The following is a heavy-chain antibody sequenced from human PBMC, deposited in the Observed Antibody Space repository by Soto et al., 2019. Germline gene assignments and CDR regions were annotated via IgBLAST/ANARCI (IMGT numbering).Heavy chain of an antibody. D-gene: IGHD6-19*01. CDR2: ISAYNGNT. Sequence: QDQLVQSGVEVKKPGASVKVSCKASGYSFTNYGITWVRQAPGQGFEWMGWISAYNGNTNYAQKFQGGVTLTTDASTSTAYLELRSLRSDDTAFYYCARDRGVAPPVAGNTHYYYYMDVWGKGTTVTVSS. J-gene: IGHJ6*03. V-gene: IGHV1-18*01. CDR1: GYSFTNYG. CDR3: ARDRGVAPPVAGNTHYYYYMDV.